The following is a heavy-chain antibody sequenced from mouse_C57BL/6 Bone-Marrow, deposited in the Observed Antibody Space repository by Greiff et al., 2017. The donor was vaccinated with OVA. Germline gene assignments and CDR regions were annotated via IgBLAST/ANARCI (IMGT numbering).Heavy chain of an antibody. Sequence: VQLQQPGAELVRPGSSVKLSCKASGYTFTSYWMDWVKQRPGQGLEWIGNIYPSDSETHYNQKFKDKATLTVDKSSSTAYMQLSSLTSEDSAVYYWARRGAAWFAYWGQGTLVTVSA. V-gene: IGHV1-61*01. J-gene: IGHJ3*01. CDR3: ARRGAAWFAY. CDR1: GYTFTSYW. CDR2: IYPSDSET.